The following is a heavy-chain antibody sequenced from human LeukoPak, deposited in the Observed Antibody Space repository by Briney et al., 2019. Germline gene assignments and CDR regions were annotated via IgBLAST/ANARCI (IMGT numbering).Heavy chain of an antibody. Sequence: SETLTLTCTVSGDSISTSNSYWGWIRQPPGKGLEWNGSIYYSGNTYYNASLKSLVTISVNTSKNQFSLKLSSMTAADTAVYYCARGGDSSGYYWYYWGQGTLVTVSA. J-gene: IGHJ4*02. CDR1: GDSISTSNSY. V-gene: IGHV4-39*07. CDR2: IYYSGNT. CDR3: ARGGDSSGYYWYY. D-gene: IGHD3-22*01.